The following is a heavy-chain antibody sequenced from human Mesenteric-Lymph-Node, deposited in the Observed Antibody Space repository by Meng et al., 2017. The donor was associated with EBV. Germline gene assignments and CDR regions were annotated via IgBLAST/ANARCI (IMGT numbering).Heavy chain of an antibody. J-gene: IGHJ5*02. D-gene: IGHD2-15*01. V-gene: IGHV4-34*02. Sequence: QVQLQQLGAGLLKPSETLSLTCEVSGGSFSNYYWSWIRQTPGKGLEWIGEINHSGSANYNPSLKSRVTISIDTSKNQFSLRLNSVTAADTAVYYCARGVQVAWRFNPWGQGTLVTVSS. CDR1: GGSFSNYY. CDR3: ARGVQVAWRFNP. CDR2: INHSGSA.